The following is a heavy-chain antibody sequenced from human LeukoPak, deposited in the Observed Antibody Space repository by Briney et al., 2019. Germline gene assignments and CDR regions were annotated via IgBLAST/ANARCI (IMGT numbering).Heavy chain of an antibody. D-gene: IGHD3-3*01. CDR3: ARPTLRGNDPFDY. J-gene: IGHJ4*02. CDR2: IIPIFGTA. V-gene: IGHV1-69*06. Sequence: GASVKVSCKASGGTFSSYAISWVRQAPGQGLEWMGGIIPIFGTANYAQKFQGRVTITADKSTSTAYMELSSLRSEDTAVYYCARPTLRGNDPFDYWGQGTLVTVSS. CDR1: GGTFSSYA.